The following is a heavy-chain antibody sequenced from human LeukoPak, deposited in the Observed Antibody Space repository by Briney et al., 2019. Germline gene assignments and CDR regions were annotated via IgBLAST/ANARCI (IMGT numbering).Heavy chain of an antibody. J-gene: IGHJ4*02. V-gene: IGHV3-15*01. CDR3: AHRDTAMVRVDY. Sequence: GGSLRLSCAASGFTFSDYYMSWIRQAPGKGLEWVGRIKSKTDGGTTDYAAPVKGRFTISRDDSKNTLYLQMSSLKTEDTAVYFCAHRDTAMVRVDYWGQGTLVTVSS. D-gene: IGHD5-18*01. CDR1: GFTFSDYY. CDR2: IKSKTDGGTT.